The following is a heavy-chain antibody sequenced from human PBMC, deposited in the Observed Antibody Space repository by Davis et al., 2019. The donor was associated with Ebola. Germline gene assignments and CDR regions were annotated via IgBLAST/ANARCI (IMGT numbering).Heavy chain of an antibody. D-gene: IGHD3-9*01. CDR2: ISSSSSYI. CDR3: ARERNFDWFSGMGV. J-gene: IGHJ6*02. V-gene: IGHV3-21*01. Sequence: PGGSLRLSGAASGVTFSSYSMNWVRQAPGKGLEWVSSISSSSSYIYYADSVKGRFTISRDNAKNSLYLQMNSLRAEDTAVYSCARERNFDWFSGMGVWGQGTTVTVSS. CDR1: GVTFSSYS.